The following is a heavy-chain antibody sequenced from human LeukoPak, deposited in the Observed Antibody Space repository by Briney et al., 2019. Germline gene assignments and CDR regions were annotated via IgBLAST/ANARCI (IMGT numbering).Heavy chain of an antibody. D-gene: IGHD6-19*01. CDR3: AREAYSSGTDY. CDR1: RYTFTSYY. V-gene: IGHV1-46*01. CDR2: INPSGSST. J-gene: IGHJ4*02. Sequence: ASVKVSCKSSRYTFTSYYMHWVRPAPGQGLEWMGIINPSGSSTSYAQKYQGRVTMTRDTSTSTVYMELSSLRSEDTAVYYCAREAYSSGTDYWGQGTLPTVSS.